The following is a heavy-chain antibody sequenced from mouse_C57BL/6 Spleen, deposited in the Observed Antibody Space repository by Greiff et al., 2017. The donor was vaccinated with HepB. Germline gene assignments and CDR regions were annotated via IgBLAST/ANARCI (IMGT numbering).Heavy chain of an antibody. CDR3: ARSIITTVVARYAIDY. V-gene: IGHV1-72*01. CDR1: GYTFTSYW. J-gene: IGHJ4*01. CDR2: IDPNSGGT. Sequence: VQLQQPGAELVKPGASVKLSCKASGYTFTSYWMHWVKQRPGRGLEWIGRIDPNSGGTKYNEKFKSKATLTVDKPSSTAYMQLSSLTSEDSAVYYCARSIITTVVARYAIDYWGQGTSVTVSS. D-gene: IGHD1-1*01.